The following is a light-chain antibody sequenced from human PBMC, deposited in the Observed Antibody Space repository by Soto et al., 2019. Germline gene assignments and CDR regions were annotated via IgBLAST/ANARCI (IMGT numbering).Light chain of an antibody. CDR2: GVT. J-gene: IGLJ1*01. Sequence: QSALTQPAFVSGSPGQSITISCTGTSRDVGGYNYVSWYQQHPVKAPKLMIYGVTNRPSGVSDRFSGSKSGNTASLTISGLQAEDQADYYCSSYTSSSTPYVFGTGTKLTVL. CDR3: SSYTSSSTPYV. V-gene: IGLV2-14*01. CDR1: SRDVGGYNY.